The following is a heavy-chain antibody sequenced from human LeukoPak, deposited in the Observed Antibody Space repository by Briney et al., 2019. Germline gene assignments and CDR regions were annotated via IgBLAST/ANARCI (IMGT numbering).Heavy chain of an antibody. CDR3: ARESSSSGGFDY. CDR1: GGTFSSYT. J-gene: IGHJ4*02. Sequence: SVNFSCKASGGTFSSYTISWVRQAPGQGLEWMGRIIPILGIANYAQKFQGRVTITADKSTSTAYMELSSLRSEDTAVYYCARESSSSGGFDYWGQGTLVTVSS. D-gene: IGHD6-6*01. CDR2: IIPILGIA. V-gene: IGHV1-69*04.